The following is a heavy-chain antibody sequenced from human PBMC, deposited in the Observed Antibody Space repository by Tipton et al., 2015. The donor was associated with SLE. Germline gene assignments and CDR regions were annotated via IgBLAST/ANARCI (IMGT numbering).Heavy chain of an antibody. CDR2: IIPILGTT. V-gene: IGHV1-69*01. CDR1: GATFNTYA. D-gene: IGHD1-14*01. CDR3: ATKGSVLRFLGEPSTPTYWYFDV. Sequence: QSGPEVKEPGSSVKVACKASGATFNTYAIHWVRQAPGQGLEWMGGIIPILGTTHNAQKFQGRVTFTADESTGTAYMELSSLRSQDTAIYYCATKGSVLRFLGEPSTPTYWYFDVWGRGTLVTVSS. J-gene: IGHJ2*01.